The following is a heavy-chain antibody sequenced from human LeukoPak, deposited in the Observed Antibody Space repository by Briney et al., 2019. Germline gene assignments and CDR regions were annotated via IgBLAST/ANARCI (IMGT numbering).Heavy chain of an antibody. D-gene: IGHD1-26*01. CDR1: GYTFTGYY. CDR2: INPNSGGT. CDR3: ASMQWELGILKRYFDY. Sequence: GASVKVSCKASGYTFTGYYMHWVRQAPGQGLEWMGWINPNSGGTNYAQKFQGRVTMTRDTSISTAYMELSRLRSDDTAVYYCASMQWELGILKRYFDYWGQGTLVTVSS. J-gene: IGHJ4*02. V-gene: IGHV1-2*02.